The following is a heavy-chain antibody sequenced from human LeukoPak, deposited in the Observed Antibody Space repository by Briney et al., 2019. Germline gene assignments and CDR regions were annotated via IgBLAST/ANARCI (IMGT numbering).Heavy chain of an antibody. D-gene: IGHD2-15*01. J-gene: IGHJ5*02. CDR2: VYYSGST. Sequence: KASETLSLTCTVSGGSISSYYWSWIRQSPGKGLEWIGYVYYSGSTDYNPSLKSRVTISLDTSKIQFSLKLSSVTAADTAVYYCARQQYCSGGSCYESGWFDPWGQGTLVTVSS. CDR3: ARQQYCSGGSCYESGWFDP. V-gene: IGHV4-59*08. CDR1: GGSISSYY.